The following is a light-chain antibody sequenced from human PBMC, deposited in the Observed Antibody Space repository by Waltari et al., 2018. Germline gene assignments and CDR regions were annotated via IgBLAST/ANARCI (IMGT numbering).Light chain of an antibody. J-gene: IGKJ4*01. CDR3: QQANSFPLT. Sequence: DILLTKIASSVSGEIGERIVITCRASQGITSWLAWYQQKPGKAPKLLIYAASSLQSGVPSRFSGSGSGTDFTLTISSLQPEDFATYHCQQANSFPLTFGGGTKVEIK. CDR1: QGITSW. V-gene: IGKV1-12*01. CDR2: AAS.